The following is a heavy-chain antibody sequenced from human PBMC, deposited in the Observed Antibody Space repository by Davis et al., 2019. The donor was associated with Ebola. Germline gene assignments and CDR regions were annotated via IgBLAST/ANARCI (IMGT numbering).Heavy chain of an antibody. CDR1: GGSISSYY. J-gene: IGHJ6*02. CDR3: ARRIAVPRRYYYYYGMDV. V-gene: IGHV3-11*01. Sequence: GGSLRLSCTVSGGSISSYYMSWIRQAPGKGLEWVSYISSSGSTIYYADSVKGRFTISRDNAKNSLYLQMNSLRAEDTAVYYCARRIAVPRRYYYYYGMDVWGQGTTVTVSS. CDR2: ISSSGSTI. D-gene: IGHD6-19*01.